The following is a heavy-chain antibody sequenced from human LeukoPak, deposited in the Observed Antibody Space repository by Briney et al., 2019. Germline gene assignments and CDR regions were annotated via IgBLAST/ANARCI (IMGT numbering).Heavy chain of an antibody. D-gene: IGHD3-22*01. CDR1: GGSISSGTYY. CDR2: INHSGST. Sequence: SETLSLTCTVSGGSISSGTYYWSWIRQPAGKGLEWIGEINHSGSTNYNPSLKSRVTISVDTSKNQFSLKLSSVTAADTAVYYCARDMYDSSGIPDYWGQGTLVTVSS. J-gene: IGHJ4*02. CDR3: ARDMYDSSGIPDY. V-gene: IGHV4-61*10.